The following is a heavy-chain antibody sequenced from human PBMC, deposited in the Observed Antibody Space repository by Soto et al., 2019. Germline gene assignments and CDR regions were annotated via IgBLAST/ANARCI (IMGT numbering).Heavy chain of an antibody. CDR3: ARRPTDGYFDL. CDR2: IYWDDDK. Sequence: QITLKESGPTMVKPTQTLTLTCTYSGFSLTTSGVGVGWIRQPPGKALEWLALIYWDDDKHYSPSLKTRLTITKDTSNTQVVLTMTNMDPVDTATYYCARRPTDGYFDLWGRGTLVTVSS. V-gene: IGHV2-5*02. J-gene: IGHJ2*01. CDR1: GFSLTTSGVG. D-gene: IGHD2-8*01.